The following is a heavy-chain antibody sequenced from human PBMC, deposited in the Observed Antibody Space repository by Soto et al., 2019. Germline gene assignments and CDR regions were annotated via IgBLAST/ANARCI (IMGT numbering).Heavy chain of an antibody. CDR1: GGSLSSGGYY. V-gene: IGHV4-31*03. CDR3: ARGSSIAGLYYGMDV. J-gene: IGHJ6*02. CDR2: NYYSGIT. D-gene: IGHD6-6*01. Sequence: SETLSLACTVSGGSLSSGGYYWTWIRQHPGKGLEWIGYNYYSGITYYNPSLKSRVTISLDTSKNQFSLKLSSVTAADTAVYYCARGSSIAGLYYGMDVWGQGTTVTVSS.